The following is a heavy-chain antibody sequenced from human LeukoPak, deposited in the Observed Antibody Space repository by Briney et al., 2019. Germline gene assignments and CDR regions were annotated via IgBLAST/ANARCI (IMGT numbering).Heavy chain of an antibody. D-gene: IGHD3-10*01. J-gene: IGHJ4*02. CDR2: IYHSGST. CDR3: ARRSDYYGSGSYWAHFDY. Sequence: SGTLSLTCAVSGGSISSSNWWSWVRQPPGKGLEWIGEIYHSGSTNYNPSLKSRVTISVDKSKNQFSLKLSSVTAADTAVYYCARRSDYYGSGSYWAHFDYWGQGTLVTVSS. CDR1: GGSISSSNW. V-gene: IGHV4-4*02.